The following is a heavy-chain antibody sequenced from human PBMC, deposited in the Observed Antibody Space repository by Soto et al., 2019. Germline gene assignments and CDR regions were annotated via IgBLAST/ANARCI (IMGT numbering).Heavy chain of an antibody. CDR3: TGEYGSGSYRVDY. D-gene: IGHD3-10*01. CDR2: IRSKANSYAT. Sequence: EVQLVESGGGLVQPGGSLKLSCAASGFTFSGSAMHWVRQASGKGLEWVGRIRSKANSYATAYAASVKGRFTISRDDSKNTAYLQMNSLKTEDTAVYYCTGEYGSGSYRVDYWGQGTLVTVSS. V-gene: IGHV3-73*02. J-gene: IGHJ4*02. CDR1: GFTFSGSA.